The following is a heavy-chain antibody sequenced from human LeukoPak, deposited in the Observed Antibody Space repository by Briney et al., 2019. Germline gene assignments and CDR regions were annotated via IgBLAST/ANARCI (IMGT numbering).Heavy chain of an antibody. V-gene: IGHV3-11*01. CDR3: ARVKGATDY. CDR2: IGSSGSSI. J-gene: IGHJ4*02. D-gene: IGHD3-16*01. Sequence: GGSLRLSCAASGFTFSAYYMTWIRQAPGKGLEWVSYIGSSGSSIYYAESVRGRFTISRDNAKNSLYLQMNSLRAEDTAVYYCARVKGATDYWGQGTLVTVSS. CDR1: GFTFSAYY.